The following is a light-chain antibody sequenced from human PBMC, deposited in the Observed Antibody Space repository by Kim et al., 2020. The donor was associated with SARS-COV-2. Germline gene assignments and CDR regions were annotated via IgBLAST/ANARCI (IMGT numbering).Light chain of an antibody. CDR1: QSVSGW. Sequence: ATVGDRVSMTCRASQSVSGWLAWYQQKPGRAPKVLIYDAFTLESGVPSRFSGSGSGTEFTLTISSLQPDDFATYYCQQYDNYPWTFGQGTKVDIK. CDR2: DAF. CDR3: QQYDNYPWT. V-gene: IGKV1-5*01. J-gene: IGKJ1*01.